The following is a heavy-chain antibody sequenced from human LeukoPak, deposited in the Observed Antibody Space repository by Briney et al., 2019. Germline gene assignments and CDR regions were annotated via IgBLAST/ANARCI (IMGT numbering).Heavy chain of an antibody. CDR2: IYYSGST. CDR3: ASYSSSWSENYFDY. Sequence: SETLSLTCTVSGGSISSSSYYWGWIRPPPGQGLEWVGSIYYSGSTYSHPSLKSRVTISVDTSKNQFSLKLSSVTAADTAVYYCASYSSSWSENYFDYWGQGTLVTVSS. CDR1: GGSISSSSYY. J-gene: IGHJ4*02. V-gene: IGHV4-39*07. D-gene: IGHD6-13*01.